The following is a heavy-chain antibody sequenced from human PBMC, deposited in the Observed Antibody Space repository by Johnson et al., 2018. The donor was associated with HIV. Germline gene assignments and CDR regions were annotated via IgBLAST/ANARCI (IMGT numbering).Heavy chain of an antibody. CDR3: ARPGIAVAAAPDDDAFDI. CDR2: ISYDGSNE. V-gene: IGHV3-30-3*01. Sequence: QVQLVESGGGVVQPGRSLRLSCAASGFTFNNYPMHWVRQAPGKGLEWVAVISYDGSNEFYADSVKGRFTISRDNAKTSLYLQMNSLRAEDTAVYYCARPGIAVAAAPDDDAFDIWGQGTMVTVSS. CDR1: GFTFNNYP. J-gene: IGHJ3*02. D-gene: IGHD6-19*01.